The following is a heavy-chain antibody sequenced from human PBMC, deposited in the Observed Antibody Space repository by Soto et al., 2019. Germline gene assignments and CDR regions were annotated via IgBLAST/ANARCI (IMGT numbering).Heavy chain of an antibody. CDR2: ISSSSSTI. J-gene: IGHJ4*02. V-gene: IGHV3-48*02. D-gene: IGHD3-22*01. Sequence: GGSLRLSCAASGFTFSNYSMNWVRRAPGKGLEWVSYISSSSSTIYYADSVKGRFTISRDNAKNSLYLQMNSLRDEDTAVYYCARGLYSCDSSGWAYWGQGTLVTVSA. CDR1: GFTFSNYS. CDR3: ARGLYSCDSSGWAY.